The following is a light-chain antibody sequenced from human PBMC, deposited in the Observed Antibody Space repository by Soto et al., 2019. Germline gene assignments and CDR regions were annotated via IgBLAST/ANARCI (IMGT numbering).Light chain of an antibody. CDR3: QQYKSSSRT. Sequence: IQMTQAPSSLSASVGDGVTITCRASQGIRNDLGWYQQKPGKAPKLLMYEASSLQSGVPSRFSGSGSGTEFTLTISSLQPDDFATYYCQQYKSSSRTFGQGTKVDI. J-gene: IGKJ1*01. CDR2: EAS. CDR1: QGIRND. V-gene: IGKV1-17*01.